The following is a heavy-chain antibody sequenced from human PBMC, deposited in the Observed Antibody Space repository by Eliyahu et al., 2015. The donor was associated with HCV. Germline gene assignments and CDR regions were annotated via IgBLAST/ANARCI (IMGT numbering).Heavy chain of an antibody. Sequence: EVQLVESGGGLVQPGGSLKLSCAASGFIFXXSAMHWVRQASGKGLGWVGRIRSKANNYGTAYAASVTGRFTISRDDSKNTVYLQVNSLKTEDTAMYYCTRSISGTTSAFDIWGQGTMVTVSS. CDR2: IRSKANNYGT. D-gene: IGHD1-20*01. CDR3: TRSISGTTSAFDI. J-gene: IGHJ3*02. CDR1: GFIFXXSA. V-gene: IGHV3-73*02.